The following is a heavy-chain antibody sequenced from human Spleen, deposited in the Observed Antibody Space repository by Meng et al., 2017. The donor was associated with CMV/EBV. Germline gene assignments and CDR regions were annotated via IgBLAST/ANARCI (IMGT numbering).Heavy chain of an antibody. J-gene: IGHJ5*02. CDR1: GFTFSSYG. CDR2: IRYDGSNK. V-gene: IGHV3-30*02. D-gene: IGHD5-24*01. Sequence: GESLKISCAASGFTFSSYGMHWVRQAPGKGLEWVAFIRYDGSNKYYADSVKGRFTISRDNSKNTLYLQMNSLRAEDTAVYYCAKDSLDGYNWSWDSFDPWGQGTLVTVSS. CDR3: AKDSLDGYNWSWDSFDP.